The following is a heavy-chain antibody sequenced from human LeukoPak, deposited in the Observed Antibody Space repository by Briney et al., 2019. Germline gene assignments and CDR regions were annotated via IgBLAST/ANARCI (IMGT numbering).Heavy chain of an antibody. V-gene: IGHV3-7*04. CDR3: ARGRDGSQSPIDD. D-gene: IGHD5-24*01. CDR1: GFTFSNYW. J-gene: IGHJ4*02. CDR2: IDQDGSEK. Sequence: PGGSLRLSCAASGFTFSNYWMNWVRQAPGKGLEWVANIDQDGSEKWYVDSVKGRFTISRDNAKNSLYLQMNSLRAEDTAVYYCARGRDGSQSPIDDWGQGTLVTVSS.